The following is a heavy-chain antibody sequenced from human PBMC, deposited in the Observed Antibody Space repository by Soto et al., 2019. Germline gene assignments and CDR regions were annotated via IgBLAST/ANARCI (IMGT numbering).Heavy chain of an antibody. D-gene: IGHD6-6*01. V-gene: IGHV1-24*01. Sequence: DSVKVSCKVSGYPLTELSMHLVRQAPGKGLEWMGGFDPEDGETIYAQKFQGRVTMTEDTSTDTAYMELSSLRSEDTAVYYCATEGGNSSSGFYYYYGMDVWGQGTPVTVSS. CDR2: FDPEDGET. CDR1: GYPLTELS. J-gene: IGHJ6*02. CDR3: ATEGGNSSSGFYYYYGMDV.